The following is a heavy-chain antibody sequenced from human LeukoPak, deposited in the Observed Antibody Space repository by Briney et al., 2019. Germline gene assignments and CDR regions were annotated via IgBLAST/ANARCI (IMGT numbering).Heavy chain of an antibody. Sequence: SETLSLTCTVSGGSMSSYFWNWIRQPAGKGLEWIGRIFTSGTTNYNPSLNSRVAMSVVTSKNQFSLKLSSVAAADTAVYYCGRSYDSSGYSVGFDYWGQGTLVTVSS. J-gene: IGHJ4*02. V-gene: IGHV4-4*07. D-gene: IGHD3-22*01. CDR3: GRSYDSSGYSVGFDY. CDR2: IFTSGTT. CDR1: GGSMSSYF.